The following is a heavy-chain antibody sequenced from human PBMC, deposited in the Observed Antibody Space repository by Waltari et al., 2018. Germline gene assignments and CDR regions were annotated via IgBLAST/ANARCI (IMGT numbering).Heavy chain of an antibody. CDR1: GASIRSGDYH. CDR2: IYYSATT. V-gene: IGHV4-30-4*08. Sequence: VQLQESGPGLVRPSQTLSPTCTVSGASIRSGDYHWSWIPQPPGKGLEWIGTIYYSATTYYDPSLKSRLAISVDTSKNQFSLNLSSVTAADTAVYFCARVGLAVAGYDAFDIWGQGTMVTVSS. CDR3: ARVGLAVAGYDAFDI. D-gene: IGHD6-13*01. J-gene: IGHJ3*02.